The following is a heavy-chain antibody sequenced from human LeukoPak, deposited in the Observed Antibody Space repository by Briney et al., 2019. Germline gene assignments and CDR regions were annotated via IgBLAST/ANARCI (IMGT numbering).Heavy chain of an antibody. CDR1: GYTFTDYH. CDR2: INPNSGGT. D-gene: IGHD7-27*01. V-gene: IGHV1-2*02. Sequence: AASVKVSCKASGYTFTDYHMHWMRQAPGQGLECMGWINPNSGGTNYAQKFQGRITMTRDTSISTAYMELSRLRSDDTAVYYCARELGRNAFDIWGQGTMVTVSS. CDR3: ARELGRNAFDI. J-gene: IGHJ3*02.